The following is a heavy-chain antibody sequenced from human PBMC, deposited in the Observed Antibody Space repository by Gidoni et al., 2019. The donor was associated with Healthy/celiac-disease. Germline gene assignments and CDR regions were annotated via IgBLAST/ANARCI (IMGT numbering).Heavy chain of an antibody. CDR3: ARDRGVVIIGHGWFDP. CDR2: IYHRGST. Sequence: QVQLQESGPGLVKPSGTLSLTCAVSGGSISCSNWWSWVRQPPGKGLEWIGEIYHRGSTNYNPSLKSRVTISVDKSKNQFSLKLSSVTAADTAVYYCARDRGVVIIGHGWFDPWGQGTLVTVSS. CDR1: GGSISCSNW. J-gene: IGHJ5*02. D-gene: IGHD3-3*01. V-gene: IGHV4-4*02.